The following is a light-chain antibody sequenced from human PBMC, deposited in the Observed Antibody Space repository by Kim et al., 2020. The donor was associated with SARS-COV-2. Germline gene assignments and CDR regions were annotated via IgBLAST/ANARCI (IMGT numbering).Light chain of an antibody. CDR1: SANSGAGYE. V-gene: IGLV1-40*03. Sequence: GARGTISCTGGSANSGAGYEVHWNQRLPGAGPKRRIYGDSNRPSGVPDRFSGSKSGASASLAITGRQAEDEADYYCQSYDSSLSVLFGGGTKLTVL. CDR3: QSYDSSLSVL. J-gene: IGLJ2*01. CDR2: GDS.